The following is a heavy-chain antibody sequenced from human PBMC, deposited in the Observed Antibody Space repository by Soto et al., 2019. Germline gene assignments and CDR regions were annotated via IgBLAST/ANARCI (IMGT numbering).Heavy chain of an antibody. CDR3: ARKTGTHWFDP. CDR2: IYYSGST. J-gene: IGHJ5*02. CDR1: GGSISSGGYY. Sequence: QVQLQESGPGLVKPSQTLSLTCTVSGGSISSGGYYWNWIRQHPGKGLEWIGYIYYSGSTYYKPSLNSRLTISVDTSKNQLSLELSSVTAADTAVYYCARKTGTHWFDPWGQGTLVTVSS. V-gene: IGHV4-31*03. D-gene: IGHD1-1*01.